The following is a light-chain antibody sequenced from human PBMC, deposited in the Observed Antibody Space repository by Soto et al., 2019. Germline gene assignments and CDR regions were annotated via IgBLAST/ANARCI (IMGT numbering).Light chain of an antibody. CDR1: SSDVGYYNY. V-gene: IGLV2-14*03. Sequence: QSVLTQPASVSGSPGQSITISCTGTSSDVGYYNYVSWYQQHPGKAPKLMIYDVRNRPSGVSNPFSGSKSGNPASLTISGLQAEDEADYYCSSYTSSSTYVFGSGTKVTVL. CDR2: DVR. CDR3: SSYTSSSTYV. J-gene: IGLJ1*01.